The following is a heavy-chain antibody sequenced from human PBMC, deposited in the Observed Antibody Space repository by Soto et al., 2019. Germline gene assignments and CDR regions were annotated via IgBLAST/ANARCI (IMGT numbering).Heavy chain of an antibody. V-gene: IGHV3-33*01. Sequence: GGSLRLSCAASGFTFSSYGMHWVRQAPGKGLEWVAVILYDGSNNHYADSVKGRFTISRYNSKHTLYLQMNSLRAEDTAVYSCARPEGQLGITDDAFDIWGKGTMVTVSS. J-gene: IGHJ3*02. D-gene: IGHD1-1*01. CDR1: GFTFSSYG. CDR3: ARPEGQLGITDDAFDI. CDR2: ILYDGSNN.